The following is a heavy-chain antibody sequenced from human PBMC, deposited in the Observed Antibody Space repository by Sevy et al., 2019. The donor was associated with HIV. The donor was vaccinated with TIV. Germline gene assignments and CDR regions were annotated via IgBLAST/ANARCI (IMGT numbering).Heavy chain of an antibody. D-gene: IGHD2-15*01. V-gene: IGHV1-69*13. CDR1: GGTFSSYA. J-gene: IGHJ6*02. CDR2: IIPIFGTA. Sequence: ASVKVSCKASGGTFSSYAISWVRQAPGQGLEWMGGIIPIFGTANYAQKFQGRVTITADESTSTAYMELSSLRSEDTAVYYCARASLYCSGGSYYPYYYYYGMDVWGQGTTVTVSS. CDR3: ARASLYCSGGSYYPYYYYYGMDV.